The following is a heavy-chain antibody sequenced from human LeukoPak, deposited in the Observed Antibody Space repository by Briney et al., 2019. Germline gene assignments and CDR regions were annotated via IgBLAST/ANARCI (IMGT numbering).Heavy chain of an antibody. J-gene: IGHJ4*02. CDR1: GFTVSSDY. D-gene: IGHD6-6*01. Sequence: GGSLRLSCAASGFTVSSDYMSWVRQAPGKGPEWVSVIYSGGSTYYADSVMGRFTISRDNSKNTLYLQMNNLRAEDTAVYYCATARQLDYWGQGTLVTVSS. CDR2: IYSGGST. V-gene: IGHV3-53*01. CDR3: ATARQLDY.